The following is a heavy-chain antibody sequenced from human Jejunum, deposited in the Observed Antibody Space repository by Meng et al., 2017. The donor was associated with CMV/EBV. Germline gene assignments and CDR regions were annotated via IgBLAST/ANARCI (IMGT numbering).Heavy chain of an antibody. CDR3: ARAPRGYSFY. CDR1: GYSLINYD. CDR2: MNPNSGDT. D-gene: IGHD5-18*01. J-gene: IGHJ4*02. Sequence: CKASGYSLINYDISWVRQATGQGLEWMGWMNPNSGDTGYAQKFQGRVTMTRNTSISTAYMELSRLTSEDTAMYYCARAPRGYSFYWGQGTLVTVSS. V-gene: IGHV1-8*01.